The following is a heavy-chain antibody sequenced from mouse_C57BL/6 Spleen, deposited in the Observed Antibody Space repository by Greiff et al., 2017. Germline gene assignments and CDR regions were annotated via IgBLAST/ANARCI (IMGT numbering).Heavy chain of an antibody. J-gene: IGHJ1*03. CDR3: ARDYGSSYWYFDV. CDR2: ISSGSSTI. V-gene: IGHV5-17*01. CDR1: GFTFSDYG. Sequence: EVKLMESGGGLVKPGGSLKLSCAASGFTFSDYGMHWVRQAPEKGLEWVAYISSGSSTIYYADTVKGRFTISRDNAKNTLFLRMTSLRSGDTAMYDCARDYGSSYWYFDVWGTGTTVTVSS. D-gene: IGHD1-1*01.